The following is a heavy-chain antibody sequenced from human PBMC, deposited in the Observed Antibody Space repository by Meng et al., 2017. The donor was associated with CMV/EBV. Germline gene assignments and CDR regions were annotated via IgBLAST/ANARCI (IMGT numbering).Heavy chain of an antibody. Sequence: QVRVVRSGAEVKKPGCSVKVSCKASGGTFSSYAISWVRQAPGQGLEWMGGIIPIFGTANYAQKFQGRVTITADESTSTAYMELSSLRSEDTAVYYCARRGSYYGSGSYYNWFDPWGQGTLVTVSS. D-gene: IGHD3-10*01. V-gene: IGHV1-69*12. J-gene: IGHJ5*02. CDR3: ARRGSYYGSGSYYNWFDP. CDR2: IIPIFGTA. CDR1: GGTFSSYA.